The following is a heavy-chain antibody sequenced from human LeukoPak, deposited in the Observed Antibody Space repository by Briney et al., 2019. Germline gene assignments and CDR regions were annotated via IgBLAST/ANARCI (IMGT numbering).Heavy chain of an antibody. V-gene: IGHV1-24*01. CDR2: FDPEDGET. Sequence: EASVKVSCKVSEYTLTELSIHWVRQAPGKGLEWMGGFDPEDGETIYAQKFQGRVTMTEDTSTDTAYMELSSLRSEDTAVYYCATDLVPRRGYNWFDPWGQGTLVTVSS. J-gene: IGHJ5*02. D-gene: IGHD3-10*02. CDR1: EYTLTELS. CDR3: ATDLVPRRGYNWFDP.